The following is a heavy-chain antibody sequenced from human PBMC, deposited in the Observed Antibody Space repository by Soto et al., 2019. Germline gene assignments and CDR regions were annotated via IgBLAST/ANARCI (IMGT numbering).Heavy chain of an antibody. CDR2: IKQDGSEK. CDR1: GFTFSSYW. CDR3: ARDKIAVAGAYYYYGMDV. Sequence: GSLRLSCAASGFTFSSYWMSWVRQAPGKGLEWVANIKQDGSEKYYVDSVKGRFTISRDNAKNSLYLQMNSLRAEDTAVYYCARDKIAVAGAYYYYGMDVWGQGTTVTVSS. J-gene: IGHJ6*02. D-gene: IGHD6-19*01. V-gene: IGHV3-7*05.